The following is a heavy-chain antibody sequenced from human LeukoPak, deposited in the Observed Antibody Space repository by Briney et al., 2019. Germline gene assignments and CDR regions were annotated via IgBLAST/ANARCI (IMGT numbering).Heavy chain of an antibody. D-gene: IGHD1-26*01. J-gene: IGHJ4*02. CDR3: ARRGGSYSHSDF. CDR1: GYTFSSYG. CDR2: VSPFNGNT. V-gene: IGHV1-18*01. Sequence: RASVKVSCKASGYTFSSYGIIWVRQAPGQGLQWMGWVSPFNGNTDYAPKLQGRVTMTIDTSTTTAYMELRSLTSDDTAVYYCARRGGSYSHSDFWGQGTLVTVSS.